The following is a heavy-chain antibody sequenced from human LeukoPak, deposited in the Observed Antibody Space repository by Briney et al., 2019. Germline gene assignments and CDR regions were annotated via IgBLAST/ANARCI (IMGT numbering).Heavy chain of an antibody. D-gene: IGHD4-17*01. V-gene: IGHV4-4*07. CDR3: TRDTGTTGEVKFDP. CDR1: GNSFGDYY. J-gene: IGHJ5*02. CDR2: IYTSGST. Sequence: SETLSLTCTVSGNSFGDYYWSWIRQPAGKGLEWIGRIYTSGSTTYNPSLKSRVTMSVDASKSQFSLNLMSVTAADTAVYYCTRDTGTTGEVKFDPWGQGTLVTVSS.